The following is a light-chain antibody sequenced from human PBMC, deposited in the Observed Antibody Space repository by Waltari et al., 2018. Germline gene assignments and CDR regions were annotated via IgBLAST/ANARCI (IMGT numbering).Light chain of an antibody. V-gene: IGKV3-20*01. J-gene: IGKJ1*01. CDR1: QSVSKY. CDR2: AAS. CDR3: QNHERLPAT. Sequence: EVVLTQSPGPLSLSPGERATLSCRASQSVSKYLAWYQQRPGQAPMLLIYAASTRATGIPDRCSGSGSGTDFSLTSSRLEPEDFAVYYCQNHERLPATFGQGTKVEIK.